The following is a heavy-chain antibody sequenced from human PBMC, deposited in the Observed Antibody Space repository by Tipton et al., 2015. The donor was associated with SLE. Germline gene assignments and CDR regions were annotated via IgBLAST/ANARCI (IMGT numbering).Heavy chain of an antibody. CDR1: GGSFSGYY. J-gene: IGHJ4*02. CDR2: INHSGST. CDR3: AREDDFEGY. Sequence: GLVKPSETLSLTCAVYGGSFSGYYWSWIRQPPGKGLEWIGEINHSGSTNYNPSLKSRVTISVDTSKNQFSLKLSSVTAADTAVYYCAREDDFEGYWGQGTLVTVSS. D-gene: IGHD2-15*01. V-gene: IGHV4-34*01.